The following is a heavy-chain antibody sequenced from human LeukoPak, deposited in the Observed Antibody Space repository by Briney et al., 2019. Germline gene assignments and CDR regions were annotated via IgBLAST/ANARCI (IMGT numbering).Heavy chain of an antibody. V-gene: IGHV3-7*01. Sequence: GGSLRLSCAASGLTFNNYWMNWVRQAPGKGLEWVANIKQHGSEKKYVDSVKGRFTISRDNAKKSLYLQMNSLRAEDTAVYYCARGKYDSSGYPLLGFDYWGQGTLVTVSS. CDR3: ARGKYDSSGYPLLGFDY. D-gene: IGHD3-22*01. CDR2: IKQHGSEK. CDR1: GLTFNNYW. J-gene: IGHJ4*02.